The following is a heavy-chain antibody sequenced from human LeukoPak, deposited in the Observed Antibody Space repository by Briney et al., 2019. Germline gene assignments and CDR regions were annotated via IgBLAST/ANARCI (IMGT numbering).Heavy chain of an antibody. J-gene: IGHJ2*01. CDR1: GGSISSSSYY. CDR2: IYYSGST. V-gene: IGHV4-39*02. D-gene: IGHD6-19*01. CDR3: ARDGDSSGWYRLYFDL. Sequence: SETLSLTCTVSGGSISSSSYYWGWIRQPPGKGLEWIGSIYYSGSTYYNPSLKSRVTISVDTSKNQLSLKLSSVTAADTAVYYCARDGDSSGWYRLYFDLWGRGTLVTVSS.